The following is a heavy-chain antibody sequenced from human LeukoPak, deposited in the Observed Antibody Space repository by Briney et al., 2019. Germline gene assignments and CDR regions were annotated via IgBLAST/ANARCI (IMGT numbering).Heavy chain of an antibody. V-gene: IGHV4-39*01. Sequence: PSETLSLTCTVSGGSISSSSYYWGWIRQPPGKGLEWIGSIYYSGSTYYNPSLKSRVTISVDTSKNQFSLKLSSVTAADTAVYYCARQPNFYSSGWYGWGQGTLVTVSS. CDR1: GGSISSSSYY. D-gene: IGHD6-19*01. CDR3: ARQPNFYSSGWYG. J-gene: IGHJ4*02. CDR2: IYYSGST.